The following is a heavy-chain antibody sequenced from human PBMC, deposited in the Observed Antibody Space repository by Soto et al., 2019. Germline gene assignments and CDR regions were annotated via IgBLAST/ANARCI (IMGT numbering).Heavy chain of an antibody. J-gene: IGHJ4*02. CDR1: GFTFSSYG. D-gene: IGHD3-16*01. Sequence: GGSLRLSCAASGFTFSSYGMHWVRQAPGKGLEWVAVISYDGSNKYYADSVRGRFTISRDNSKNTLYLQMNSLRAEDTAVYYCAKGSLWRLGELYIATVSWYFDYWGQGPLVTVYS. V-gene: IGHV3-30*18. CDR2: ISYDGSNK. CDR3: AKGSLWRLGELYIATVSWYFDY.